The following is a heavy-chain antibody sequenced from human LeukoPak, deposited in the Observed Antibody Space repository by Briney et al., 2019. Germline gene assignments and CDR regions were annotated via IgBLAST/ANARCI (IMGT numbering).Heavy chain of an antibody. V-gene: IGHV4-59*01. CDR2: IFYVGST. D-gene: IGHD3-22*01. CDR3: ARDYYDSRGEAFDI. Sequence: SETLSLTCTVSGSSIGTYSWSWIRQPPGKGLEWIGYIFYVGSTNYNPSLKSRVTISVDTSKNQFSLKLNSVTAADTAVYYCARDYYDSRGEAFDIWGQGTMVTVSS. CDR1: GSSIGTYS. J-gene: IGHJ3*02.